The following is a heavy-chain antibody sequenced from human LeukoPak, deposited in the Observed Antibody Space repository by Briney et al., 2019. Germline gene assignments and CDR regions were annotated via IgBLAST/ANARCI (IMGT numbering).Heavy chain of an antibody. CDR2: ISGTDGRT. CDR3: ARGSSGVLGGYYYYYMAV. J-gene: IGHJ6*03. CDR1: GFTFSNYV. V-gene: IGHV3-23*01. Sequence: GGSLRLSCAASGFTFSNYVMNWVRQAPGKGLEWVSAISGTDGRTYYADSVKGRFTISRDNAKNSLYLQMNSLRAEDTAVYYCARGSSGVLGGYYYYYMAVWGKGTTVTVSS. D-gene: IGHD6-19*01.